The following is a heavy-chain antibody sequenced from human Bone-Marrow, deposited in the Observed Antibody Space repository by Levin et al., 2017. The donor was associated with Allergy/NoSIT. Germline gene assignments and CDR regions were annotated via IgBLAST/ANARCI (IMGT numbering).Heavy chain of an antibody. V-gene: IGHV4-30-4*01. CDR2: IYYSGST. CDR1: GGSISSGDYY. Sequence: SPTLSLTCTVSGGSISSGDYYWSWIRQPPGKGLEWIGYIYYSGSTYYNPSLKSRVTISVDTSKNQFSLKLSSVTAADTAVYYCARGPALIVLVPAARDWFDPWGQGTLVTVSS. D-gene: IGHD2-2*01. CDR3: ARGPALIVLVPAARDWFDP. J-gene: IGHJ5*02.